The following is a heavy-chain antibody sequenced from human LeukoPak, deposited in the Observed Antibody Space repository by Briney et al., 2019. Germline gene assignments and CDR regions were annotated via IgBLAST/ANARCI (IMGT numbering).Heavy chain of an antibody. CDR1: GFRFSSYW. D-gene: IGHD4-17*01. CDR2: INTDGSTT. V-gene: IGHV3-74*01. J-gene: IGHJ6*02. CDR3: ARDGSTVTTNYYYGMDV. Sequence: GGSLRLSCAASGFRFSSYWMHWVRQAPGKGLVWVSRINTDGSTTSYADSVKGRFTISRDTAKNILYLQMNSLRAEDTAAYYCARDGSTVTTNYYYGMDVWGQGTTVTVSS.